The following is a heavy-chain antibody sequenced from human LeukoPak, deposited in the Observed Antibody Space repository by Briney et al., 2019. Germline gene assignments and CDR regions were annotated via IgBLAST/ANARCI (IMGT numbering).Heavy chain of an antibody. CDR1: GFSVSTIEVV. CDR2: IYWDDDK. Sequence: ESGPTLVKPTETLTQACTCSGFSVSTIEVVLGLIRKRPGKALAGLALIYWDDDKRYSPSLKSRLTITKDTSKNQVVLTMTNMDPVDTATYYCAHRRAATTGKTFDYWGQGTLVTVSS. CDR3: AHRRAATTGKTFDY. D-gene: IGHD4-11*01. J-gene: IGHJ4*02. V-gene: IGHV2-5*02.